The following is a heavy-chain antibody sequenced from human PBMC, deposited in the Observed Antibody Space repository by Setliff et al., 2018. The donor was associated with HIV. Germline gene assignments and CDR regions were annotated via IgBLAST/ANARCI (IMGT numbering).Heavy chain of an antibody. CDR2: IIPILATS. D-gene: IGHD3-10*01. CDR1: GDTFRSYA. J-gene: IGHJ4*01. V-gene: IGHV1-69*06. CDR3: ARDGWDYYGSGTYPPLYYFDS. Sequence: SVKVSCKASGDTFRSYAISWVRQAPGQGLEWMGRIIPILATSNYTQKFQGRVTNTADKSTRTAYMELSSLRSEDTAVYYCARDGWDYYGSGTYPPLYYFDSWGQGTLVTVSS.